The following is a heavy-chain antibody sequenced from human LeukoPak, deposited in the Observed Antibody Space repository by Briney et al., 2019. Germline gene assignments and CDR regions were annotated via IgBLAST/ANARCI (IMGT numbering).Heavy chain of an antibody. Sequence: GGPLRLSCAASGFTFSSYSMNWVRQAPGKGLEWASSISSSSSYIYYADSVKGRFTISRDNAKNSLYLQMNSLRAEDTAVYYCARGPGSGSYYTVDYWGQGTLVTVSS. J-gene: IGHJ4*02. CDR3: ARGPGSGSYYTVDY. D-gene: IGHD3-10*01. CDR1: GFTFSSYS. V-gene: IGHV3-21*01. CDR2: ISSSSSYI.